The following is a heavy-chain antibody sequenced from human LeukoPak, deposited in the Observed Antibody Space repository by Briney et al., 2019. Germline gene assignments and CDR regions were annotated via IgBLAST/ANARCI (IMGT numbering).Heavy chain of an antibody. J-gene: IGHJ3*02. V-gene: IGHV3-21*01. D-gene: IGHD3-10*01. Sequence: GGSLRLSCAASGFTFRSYSMNWVRQAPGKGLEWVSSISSSSSYIYYADSVKGRFTISRDNAKNSLYLQMNSLRAEDTAVYYCARDGVLWFGGEGAFDIWGQGTMVSVSS. CDR2: ISSSSSYI. CDR3: ARDGVLWFGGEGAFDI. CDR1: GFTFRSYS.